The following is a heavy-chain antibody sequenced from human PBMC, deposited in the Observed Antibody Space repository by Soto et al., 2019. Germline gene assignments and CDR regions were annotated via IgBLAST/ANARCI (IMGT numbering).Heavy chain of an antibody. CDR1: GFTFSSYA. CDR2: ISGSGGST. D-gene: IGHD5-12*01. Sequence: EVQLLESGGGLVQPGGSLRLSCAASGFTFSSYAMSWVRQAPGKGLEWVSAISGSGGSTYYADSVKGRFTISRDNSKNTLYLQMNSLRAEDTAVYYCAKVPLTLGGVATTTPFDYWGQGTLVTVSS. V-gene: IGHV3-23*01. CDR3: AKVPLTLGGVATTTPFDY. J-gene: IGHJ4*02.